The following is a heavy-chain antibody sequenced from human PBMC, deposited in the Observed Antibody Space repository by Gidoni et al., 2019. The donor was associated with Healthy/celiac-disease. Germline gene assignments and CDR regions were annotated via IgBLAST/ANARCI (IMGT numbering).Heavy chain of an antibody. V-gene: IGHV3-30-3*01. J-gene: IGHJ4*02. D-gene: IGHD6-19*01. CDR1: GFTFSSYA. Sequence: QVQLVESGGGVVQPGRSLRLSCAASGFTFSSYAMHWVRQAPGKGLGWVAVISYDGSNKYYADSVKGRFTSSRDNSKNTLYLQMNSLRAEDTAVYDCARDGGSGWYQVVYWGQGTLVTVSS. CDR3: ARDGGSGWYQVVY. CDR2: ISYDGSNK.